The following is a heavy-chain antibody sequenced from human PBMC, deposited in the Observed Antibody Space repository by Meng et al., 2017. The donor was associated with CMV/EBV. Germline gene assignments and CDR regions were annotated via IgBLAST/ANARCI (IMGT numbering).Heavy chain of an antibody. J-gene: IGHJ4*02. Sequence: SVKVSCKASGFAFTSSAVQWVRQARGQRLEWIGWIVVGSGNTNYAQKFQERVTITRDMSTSTVYMELSSLRSEDTAVYYCAADVPSQDIVVVPAAIGWGQGTLVTVFS. V-gene: IGHV1-58*01. CDR1: GFAFTSSA. D-gene: IGHD2-2*01. CDR2: IVVGSGNT. CDR3: AADVPSQDIVVVPAAIG.